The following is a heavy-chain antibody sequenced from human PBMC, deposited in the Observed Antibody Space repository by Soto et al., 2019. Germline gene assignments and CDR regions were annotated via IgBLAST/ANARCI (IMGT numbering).Heavy chain of an antibody. Sequence: EVQLLESGGGLVQPGGSLRLSCAASGFTFSSYAMSWVRQAQGKGLEWVSAISGSGGSTYYADSVKGRFTISRDNSKDTLYLQVNSLRAEDTAVYYCAKPGSTSCYCWFDPWGQGTLVTVSS. CDR3: AKPGSTSCYCWFDP. CDR2: ISGSGGST. D-gene: IGHD2-2*01. CDR1: GFTFSSYA. J-gene: IGHJ5*02. V-gene: IGHV3-23*01.